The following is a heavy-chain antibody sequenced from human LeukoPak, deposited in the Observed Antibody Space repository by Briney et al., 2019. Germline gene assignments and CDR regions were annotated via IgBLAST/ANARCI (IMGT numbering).Heavy chain of an antibody. CDR3: ARDSGNYRGMDY. V-gene: IGHV4-4*07. J-gene: IGHJ4*02. Sequence: PSETLSLICAVYGGSFSGYYWSWIRQPAGKGLEWIGRIYTSETTDYNPSLKSRVTLSLDTSKNQFSLRLSSVTAADTAMYYCARDSGNYRGMDYWGQGTLVTVSS. CDR2: IYTSETT. D-gene: IGHD1-26*01. CDR1: GGSFSGYY.